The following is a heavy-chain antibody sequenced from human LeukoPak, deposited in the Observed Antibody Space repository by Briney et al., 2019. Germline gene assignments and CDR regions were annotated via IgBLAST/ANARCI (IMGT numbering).Heavy chain of an antibody. CDR1: GGTFSSYA. CDR3: AREFPYCGGDCYSPYFDY. D-gene: IGHD2-21*02. Sequence: ASVKVSCKASGGTFSSYAISWVRQAPGQGLEWMGRIIPILGMANYAQKLQGRVTITADKSTSTAYMELSSLRSEDTAVYYCAREFPYCGGDCYSPYFDYWGQGTLVTVSS. V-gene: IGHV1-69*04. CDR2: IIPILGMA. J-gene: IGHJ4*02.